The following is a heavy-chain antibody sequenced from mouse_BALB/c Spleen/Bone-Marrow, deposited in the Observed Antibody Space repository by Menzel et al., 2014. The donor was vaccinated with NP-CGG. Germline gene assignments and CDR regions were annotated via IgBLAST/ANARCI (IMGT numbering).Heavy chain of an antibody. CDR3: ARAYDFLDY. CDR2: IDPFNGGT. V-gene: IGHV1S135*01. J-gene: IGHJ2*01. Sequence: VQLKDSGPELMKPGASVKISCKASGYSFTSYYMHRVKQSHGKSLEWIGYIDPFNGGTSYNQKFKGKATLTVDKSSNTAYMHLSSLTSEDSAVYYCARAYDFLDYWGQGSTLTVSS. D-gene: IGHD1-1*01. CDR1: GYSFTSYY.